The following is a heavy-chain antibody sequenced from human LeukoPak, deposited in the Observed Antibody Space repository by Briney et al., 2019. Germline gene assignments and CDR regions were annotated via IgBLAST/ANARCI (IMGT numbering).Heavy chain of an antibody. J-gene: IGHJ5*02. CDR2: IYYSGST. Sequence: SEILSLTCTVSGGFISSYYWSWIRQPPGKGLEWIGYIYYSGSTNYNPSLKSRVTISVDTSKNQFSLKLSSVTAADTAVYYCASGVPIWSGYQAPVCWFDPWGQGTLVTVSS. CDR3: ASGVPIWSGYQAPVCWFDP. V-gene: IGHV4-59*01. D-gene: IGHD3-3*01. CDR1: GGFISSYY.